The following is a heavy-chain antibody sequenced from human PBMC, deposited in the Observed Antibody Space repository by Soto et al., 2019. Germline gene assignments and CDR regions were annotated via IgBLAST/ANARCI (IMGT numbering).Heavy chain of an antibody. D-gene: IGHD3-16*02. Sequence: QVQLVESGGGVVQPGRSLSLACAASGFTFSYYAMHWVRQAPGKGLEWVAVISYDGSDKYYADSVKGRFTISRDNSKNTLNLQMNSLRADDTAVYYCAKALGELSPESFDYWGQGTLITVSS. CDR2: ISYDGSDK. V-gene: IGHV3-30*18. J-gene: IGHJ4*02. CDR3: AKALGELSPESFDY. CDR1: GFTFSYYA.